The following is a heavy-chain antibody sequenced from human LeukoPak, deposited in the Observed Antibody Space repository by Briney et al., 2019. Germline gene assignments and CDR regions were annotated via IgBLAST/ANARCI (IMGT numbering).Heavy chain of an antibody. CDR1: GYTFTSYY. J-gene: IGHJ4*02. CDR2: INASGGST. V-gene: IGHV1-46*01. D-gene: IGHD1-26*01. CDR3: ARHRSYDFDY. Sequence: GASVKVSCKASGYTFTSYYMHWVRQAPGQGLEWMGIINASGGSTSYAQKFQGRVTITRDTSASTAYMELSSLRSEDTAVYYCARHRSYDFDYWGQGTLVTVSS.